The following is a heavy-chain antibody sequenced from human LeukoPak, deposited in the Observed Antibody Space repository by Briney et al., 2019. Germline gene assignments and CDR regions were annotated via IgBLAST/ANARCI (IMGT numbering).Heavy chain of an antibody. Sequence: GGSLRLSCVASGFTFSSYWMHWVRQAPGKGLVWVSRINSDGRSTSYADSVKGRFTISRDNAKNTLYLQMNSLRAEDTAVYYCARSSAATTGFAPGGQGTRFTVSS. J-gene: IGHJ5*02. CDR2: INSDGRST. D-gene: IGHD2-15*01. V-gene: IGHV3-74*01. CDR3: ARSSAATTGFAP. CDR1: GFTFSSYW.